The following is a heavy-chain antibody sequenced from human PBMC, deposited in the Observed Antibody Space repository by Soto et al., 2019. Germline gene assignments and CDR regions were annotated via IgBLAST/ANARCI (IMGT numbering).Heavy chain of an antibody. Sequence: EVQLVESGGGLVQPGGSLRLSCAASGFTFSSYSMNWVRQAPGKGLEWVSDISSSSSNIYYADSVKGRFTISRDNAKNSLYLQMNSLREEDTAVYYCAREIPSRGAGRFDPWGQGTLVTVYS. CDR2: ISSSSSNI. D-gene: IGHD3-10*01. J-gene: IGHJ5*02. V-gene: IGHV3-48*02. CDR3: AREIPSRGAGRFDP. CDR1: GFTFSSYS.